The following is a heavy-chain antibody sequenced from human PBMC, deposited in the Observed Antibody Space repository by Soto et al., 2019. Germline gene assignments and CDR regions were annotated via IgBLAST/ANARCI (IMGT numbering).Heavy chain of an antibody. Sequence: QVQLVESGEGVVQPGRSLRLSCAASGFTFSSYGMHWVRQAPGKGLEWVAVIWYDGSNKYYADSVKGRFTISRDNSKNTLYLQMNSLRAEDTAVYYCARGPLGYCSGGSCYYDYFDYWGQGTLVTVSS. V-gene: IGHV3-33*01. CDR1: GFTFSSYG. CDR2: IWYDGSNK. D-gene: IGHD2-15*01. CDR3: ARGPLGYCSGGSCYYDYFDY. J-gene: IGHJ4*02.